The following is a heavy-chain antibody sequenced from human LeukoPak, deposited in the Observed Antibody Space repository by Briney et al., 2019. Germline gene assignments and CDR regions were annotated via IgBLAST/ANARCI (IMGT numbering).Heavy chain of an antibody. D-gene: IGHD3-22*01. CDR1: GYTFTSYD. CDR3: ARSYDSSGSD. V-gene: IGHV1-8*01. J-gene: IGHJ4*02. CDR2: MNPNSGNT. Sequence: GASVKVSCKASGYTFTSYDINWVRQATGQGLEWMGWMNPNSGNTGYAQKIQGRVTMARNTSISTAYRELSSLRSEDTAVYFCARSYDSSGSDWGQGTLVTVSS.